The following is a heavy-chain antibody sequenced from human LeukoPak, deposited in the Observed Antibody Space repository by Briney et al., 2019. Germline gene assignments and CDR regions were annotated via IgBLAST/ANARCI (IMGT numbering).Heavy chain of an antibody. CDR1: GLTFSSYV. J-gene: IGHJ4*02. CDR3: ARDKIREYYFDY. V-gene: IGHV3-30*03. Sequence: GRSLRLSCVASGLTFSSYVMQWVRQAPGKGLEWVALISYDGTDKYYADSVKGRFTISRDNSKNTLHLQMNSLRAEDTAVYYCARDKIREYYFDYWGQGTLVTVSS. CDR2: ISYDGTDK. D-gene: IGHD3-10*01.